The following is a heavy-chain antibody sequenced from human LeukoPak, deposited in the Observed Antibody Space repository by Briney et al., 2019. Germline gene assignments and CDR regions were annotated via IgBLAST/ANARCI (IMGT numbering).Heavy chain of an antibody. V-gene: IGHV3-23*01. D-gene: IGHD2-2*01. CDR1: GFSFSSYE. CDR2: ISGSGGST. CDR3: AKGEYQLLSLFDY. Sequence: GGSLRLSCAASGFSFSSYEMNWVRQAPGKGLEWVSAISGSGGSTYYADSVKGRFTISRDNSKNTLYLQMNSLRAEDTAVYYCAKGEYQLLSLFDYWGQGTLVTVSS. J-gene: IGHJ4*02.